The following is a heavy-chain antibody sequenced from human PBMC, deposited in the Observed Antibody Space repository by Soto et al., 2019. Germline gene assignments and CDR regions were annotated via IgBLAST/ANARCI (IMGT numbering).Heavy chain of an antibody. CDR2: IDPSDSYT. Sequence: GESLKISCKGSGYSFTSYWISWVRQMPGKGLEWMGRIDPSDSYTNYSPSFQGHVTISADKSISTAYLQWSSLKASDTAMYYCARVPVMGRSGIAVPFDPWGQGTLVTVS. J-gene: IGHJ5*02. D-gene: IGHD6-19*01. V-gene: IGHV5-10-1*01. CDR1: GYSFTSYW. CDR3: ARVPVMGRSGIAVPFDP.